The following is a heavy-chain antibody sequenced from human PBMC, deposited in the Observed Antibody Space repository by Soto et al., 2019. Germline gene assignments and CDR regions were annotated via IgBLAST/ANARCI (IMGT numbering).Heavy chain of an antibody. CDR3: ARDMGMIVVVPAAFDI. Sequence: SVKVSCKASGYTFTSYAISWVRQAPGQGLEWMGGIIPVFGTANYAQKFQGRVTITADESTSTAYMELSSLRSEDTAVYYCARDMGMIVVVPAAFDIWGQGTVVTVSS. D-gene: IGHD3-22*01. V-gene: IGHV1-69*13. CDR2: IIPVFGTA. J-gene: IGHJ3*02. CDR1: GYTFTSYA.